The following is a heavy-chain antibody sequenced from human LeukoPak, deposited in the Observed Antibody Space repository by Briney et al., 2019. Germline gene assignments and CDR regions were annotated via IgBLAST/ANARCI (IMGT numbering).Heavy chain of an antibody. J-gene: IGHJ4*02. CDR3: ARGFAAAGTGNFDY. Sequence: SQTLSLTCAISGDSVSSNSATWNWMRQSPSRGLEWLGRTYYRSKWYNDYAVSVKSRITINPDTSKNQFSLHLNSVTPEDTAVYYCARGFAAAGTGNFDYWGQGTLVTVFS. V-gene: IGHV6-1*01. CDR2: TYYRSKWYN. D-gene: IGHD6-13*01. CDR1: GDSVSSNSAT.